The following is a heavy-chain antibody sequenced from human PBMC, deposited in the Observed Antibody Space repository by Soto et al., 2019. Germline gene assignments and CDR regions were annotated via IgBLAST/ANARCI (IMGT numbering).Heavy chain of an antibody. V-gene: IGHV4-61*01. J-gene: IGHJ5*02. D-gene: IGHD6-13*01. CDR3: ARDRNIAAAGWGFDP. Sequence: SETLSLTCTVSGGSVSSGSYYWSWIRQPPGKGLEWIGYIYYSGSPNYNPSLRSRVTISVDTSNNQFSLKLSSVTAADTAVYYCARDRNIAAAGWGFDPWGQGTLVTVSS. CDR1: GGSVSSGSYY. CDR2: IYYSGSP.